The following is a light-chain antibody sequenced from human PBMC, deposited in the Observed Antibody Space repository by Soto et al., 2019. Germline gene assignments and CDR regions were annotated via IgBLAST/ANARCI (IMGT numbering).Light chain of an antibody. CDR2: SAS. CDR1: QSVSSRS. CDR3: QQYDTSPPRLT. Sequence: EIVLTQSPGTLSLSPGDRATLSCRASQSVSSRSLAWYQQKPGQAPRLLIYSASSRARGIPDRFSGSGSGKDFTLTINRLEPEDFAVYYCQQYDTSPPRLTFGGGTKV. J-gene: IGKJ4*01. V-gene: IGKV3-20*01.